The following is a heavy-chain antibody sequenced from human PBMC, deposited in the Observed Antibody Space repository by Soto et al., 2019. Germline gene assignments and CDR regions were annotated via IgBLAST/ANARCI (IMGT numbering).Heavy chain of an antibody. CDR3: ARGGNTAMGDFDY. CDR2: ISGDSSYS. Sequence: GGSLRLSCAASGFTFSDYYMNWIRQAPGKGLEWISYISGDSSYSNYLDSVKGRFTISRDNAKNSLYLQMNSPRAEDTAVYYCARGGNTAMGDFDYWGQGTLVTVPQ. J-gene: IGHJ4*02. D-gene: IGHD5-18*01. V-gene: IGHV3-11*06. CDR1: GFTFSDYY.